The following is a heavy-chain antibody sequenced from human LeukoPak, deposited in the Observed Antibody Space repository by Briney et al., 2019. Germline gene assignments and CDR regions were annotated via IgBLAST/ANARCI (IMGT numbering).Heavy chain of an antibody. Sequence: TASETLSLTCTVSDGSISRHYWSWIRQPPGKGLEWIGYIYYSGRTKWNPSLQSRVTVSLDTSGNNFSLELTSVTAADTVVYYCARLLDNDSSGDPDTFDMWGQGTVVTVSS. CDR1: DGSISRHY. CDR3: ARLLDNDSSGDPDTFDM. CDR2: IYYSGRT. D-gene: IGHD3-22*01. V-gene: IGHV4-59*11. J-gene: IGHJ3*02.